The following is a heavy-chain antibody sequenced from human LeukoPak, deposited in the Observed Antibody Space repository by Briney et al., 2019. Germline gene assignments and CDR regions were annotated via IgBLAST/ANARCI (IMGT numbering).Heavy chain of an antibody. Sequence: KPSETLSLTCTVSGGSISSYSWSWIRQPPGKGLEWIGYIYHSGSTYYNPSLKSRVTISVDRSKNQFSLKLSSVTAADTAVYYCARVMGDYVSWFDPWGQGTLVTVSS. CDR3: ARVMGDYVSWFDP. V-gene: IGHV4-30-2*01. D-gene: IGHD3-16*01. CDR1: GGSISSYS. CDR2: IYHSGST. J-gene: IGHJ5*02.